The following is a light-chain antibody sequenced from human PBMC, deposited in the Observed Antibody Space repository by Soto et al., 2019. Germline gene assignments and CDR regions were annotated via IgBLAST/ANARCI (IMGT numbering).Light chain of an antibody. CDR2: GAS. CDR1: QDITIY. V-gene: IGKV1-17*01. Sequence: DIQMTQSPSSLSASVGDRVTITCQASQDITIYLNWYQQRPGRAPKLLIYGASFLHTGVPSRFSGSGSGTEFTLTISSLQPEDFATYFCLQHNHFPWTFGQGTKV. CDR3: LQHNHFPWT. J-gene: IGKJ1*01.